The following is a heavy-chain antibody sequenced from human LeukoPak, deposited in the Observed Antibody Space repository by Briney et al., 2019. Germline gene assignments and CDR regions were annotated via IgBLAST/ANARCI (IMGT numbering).Heavy chain of an antibody. CDR3: ARGMFDNSGHYYYFYYALDV. CDR1: GYTFTSYH. V-gene: IGHV1-8*01. D-gene: IGHD3-22*01. CDR2: MNAKSGHT. Sequence: ASVKVSCKASGYTFTSYHIDWVRQAPGQGPEWMGWMNAKSGHTGYAQNLEGRVTMTRDTSTNTAYMELRGLRSEDTAVYFCARGMFDNSGHYYYFYYALDVWGQGTSVTVSS. J-gene: IGHJ6*02.